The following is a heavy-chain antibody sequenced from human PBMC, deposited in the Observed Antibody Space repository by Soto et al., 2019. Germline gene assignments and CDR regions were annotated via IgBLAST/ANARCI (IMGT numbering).Heavy chain of an antibody. CDR1: GFSFSSYS. J-gene: IGHJ4*02. CDR2: ISSSSRTI. Sequence: EVQLVESGGGLVQPGGSLRHSCAASGFSFSSYSMNWVRQAPGKGLEWVSYISSSSRTINYADSVKGRFTISRDNAKNSLYLQMNSLRDEDTAVYYCASGYYYDSSGYPIPIPAGVFDYWGQGTLVTVSS. V-gene: IGHV3-48*02. D-gene: IGHD3-22*01. CDR3: ASGYYYDSSGYPIPIPAGVFDY.